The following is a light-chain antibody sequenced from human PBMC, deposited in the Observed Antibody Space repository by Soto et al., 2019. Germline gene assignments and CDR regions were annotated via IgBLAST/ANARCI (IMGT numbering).Light chain of an antibody. CDR1: QSINNW. Sequence: DIQMTQSPSTLSASIGDRVIITCRASQSINNWVAWYQQKPGKAPKLLIYDVSSLQSGAPSRFSGSGSGTDFTLSIGRLQPEDFATYYCQQTYSSPPGAFGQGTKV. J-gene: IGKJ1*01. CDR3: QQTYSSPPGA. CDR2: DVS. V-gene: IGKV1-5*01.